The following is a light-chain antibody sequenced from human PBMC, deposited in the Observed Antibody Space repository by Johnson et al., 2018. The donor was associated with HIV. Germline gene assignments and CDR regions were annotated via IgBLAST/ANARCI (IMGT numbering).Light chain of an antibody. J-gene: IGLJ1*01. CDR2: ENN. CDR3: LAWDTGGV. V-gene: IGLV1-51*02. CDR1: SSNIGNNY. Sequence: QSVLTQPPSVSAAPGQKVTISCSGSSSNIGNNYVSWYQQLPGTATKLLIYENNKRPSGIPDRFSGSKSGTSATLGITGLQTGDEADYYCLAWDTGGVFGTGTKVTVI.